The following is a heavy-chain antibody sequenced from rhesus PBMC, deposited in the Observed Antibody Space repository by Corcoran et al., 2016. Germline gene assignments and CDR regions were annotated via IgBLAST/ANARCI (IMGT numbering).Heavy chain of an antibody. Sequence: QLQLQASGPGLVQPSETLSLTCAVSVGSSSSNSWSWIRQPPGKGLEWIGRISGSGGSTDYNPSLKSRVTISTDTSKNQFSLKLSSVTAADTAVYYCARDSYYNFWSGYLNRFDVWGPGVLVTVSS. CDR2: ISGSGGST. V-gene: IGHV4-173*01. D-gene: IGHD3-3*01. CDR3: ARDSYYNFWSGYLNRFDV. J-gene: IGHJ5-1*01. CDR1: VGSSSSNS.